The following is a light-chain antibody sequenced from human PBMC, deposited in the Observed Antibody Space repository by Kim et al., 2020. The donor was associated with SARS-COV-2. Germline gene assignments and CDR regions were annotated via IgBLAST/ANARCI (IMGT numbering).Light chain of an antibody. J-gene: IGLJ3*02. CDR3: ATWDDNLSGWV. CDR2: NNT. CDR1: CSSTASFS. Sequence: QTLTVSCSGSCSSTASFSVSWYQQLPGAAPKVLIYNNTPRPSGVPDRFSGSKSGTSASLAISGLRSEDDAYYFCATWDDNLSGWVFGGGTQLTVL. V-gene: IGLV1-44*01.